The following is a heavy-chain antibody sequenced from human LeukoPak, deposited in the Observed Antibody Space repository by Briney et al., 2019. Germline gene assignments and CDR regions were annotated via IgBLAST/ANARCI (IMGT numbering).Heavy chain of an antibody. J-gene: IGHJ4*02. V-gene: IGHV1-18*01. CDR2: INPDNGNT. CDR3: ARESDATNWGLIDY. D-gene: IGHD7-27*01. Sequence: ASVKVSCKASGYSFSDYGVSWVRQAPGQGLEWMGWINPDNGNTKYAQNVQGRISMTTDKSTTTAYMELRTLRSDDTAVYFCARESDATNWGLIDYWGQGTLVTVSS. CDR1: GYSFSDYG.